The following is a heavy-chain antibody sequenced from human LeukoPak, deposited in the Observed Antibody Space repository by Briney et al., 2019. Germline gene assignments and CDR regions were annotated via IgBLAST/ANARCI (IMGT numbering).Heavy chain of an antibody. CDR2: IFYTGGT. CDR1: GGSITSSSYY. CDR3: TRGAGWLIDY. V-gene: IGHV4-39*07. D-gene: IGHD3-16*01. Sequence: SETLSLTCTVSGGSITSSSYYWGWIRQPPGKGLEWIASIFYTGGTYYNPSLRSRVTISADTSKNHFSLKLNSVTTADTAVYYCTRGAGWLIDYWGQGILVTVSS. J-gene: IGHJ4*02.